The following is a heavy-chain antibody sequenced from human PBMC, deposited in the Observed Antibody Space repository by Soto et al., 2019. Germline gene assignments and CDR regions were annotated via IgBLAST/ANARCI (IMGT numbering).Heavy chain of an antibody. D-gene: IGHD2-15*01. V-gene: IGHV5-51*01. CDR3: ARSYRSGGHLYCYSMAV. CDR1: GYRFTNYC. Sequence: LGEPKQAPRNGFGYRFTNYCIRRVCQMGGKGLEWMAIIYPSDSDIRYSPSFQGQITISADRSISTAYLQWSSLKASDTAMYYCARSYRSGGHLYCYSMAVLGQGSTVPVSS. J-gene: IGHJ6*02. CDR2: IYPSDSDI.